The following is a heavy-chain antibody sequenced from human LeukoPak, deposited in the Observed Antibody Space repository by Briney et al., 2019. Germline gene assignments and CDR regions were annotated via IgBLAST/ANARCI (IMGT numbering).Heavy chain of an antibody. V-gene: IGHV3-66*01. CDR3: ARVASRAFDY. J-gene: IGHJ4*02. CDR1: GFTVSSNY. Sequence: GGSLRLSCAASGFTVSSNYMSWVRQAPGKGLEWVSIIYTGATTYYADSVKGRFTLSRDNSKNTLYLQMNSLRAEDTATYYCARVASRAFDYWGQGTLVPVSS. CDR2: IYTGATT.